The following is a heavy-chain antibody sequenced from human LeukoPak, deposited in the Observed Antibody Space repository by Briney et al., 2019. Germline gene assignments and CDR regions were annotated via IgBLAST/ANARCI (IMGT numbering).Heavy chain of an antibody. CDR2: INHSGST. D-gene: IGHD6-13*01. CDR3: ARPGYSSSWYAGRGWFDP. CDR1: SGSISNYY. V-gene: IGHV4-34*01. Sequence: SETLSLTCTVSSGSISNYYWSWIRQPPGKGLEWIGEINHSGSTNYNPSLKSRVTISVDTSKNQFSLKLSSVTAADTAVYYCARPGYSSSWYAGRGWFDPWGQGTLVTVSS. J-gene: IGHJ5*02.